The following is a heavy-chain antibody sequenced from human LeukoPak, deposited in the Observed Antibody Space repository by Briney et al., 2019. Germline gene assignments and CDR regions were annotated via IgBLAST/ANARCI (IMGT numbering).Heavy chain of an antibody. CDR2: IYWDDDT. CDR3: AHSTSTGSTWEYFDF. D-gene: IGHD6-13*01. Sequence: SGPTLVKPTQTLTLTCTFSGFSLDTSGVGVGWIRQPPGKALEWLAFIYWDDDTRYRPSLKSRLTITKDTSKNQVDLTLTNMDPVDTGTYYCAHSTSTGSTWEYFDFWGQGTQVTVSS. CDR1: GFSLDTSGVG. V-gene: IGHV2-5*02. J-gene: IGHJ4*02.